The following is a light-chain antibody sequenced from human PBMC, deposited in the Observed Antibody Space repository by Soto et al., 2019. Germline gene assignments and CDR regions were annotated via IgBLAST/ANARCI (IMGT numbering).Light chain of an antibody. CDR2: DAS. V-gene: IGKV1-5*01. Sequence: DIQMTQSPSTLSASVGDRVTITCRASQSVSSWLVWYQQKSGNAPKVLIYDASRLESGVPSRLCGSGSGTEYTLTISSLQPDDFAAYYCQQYNSYSWTFGQGTKVEIK. CDR3: QQYNSYSWT. J-gene: IGKJ1*01. CDR1: QSVSSW.